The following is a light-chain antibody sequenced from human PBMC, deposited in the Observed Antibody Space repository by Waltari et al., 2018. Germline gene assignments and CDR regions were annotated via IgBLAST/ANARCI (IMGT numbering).Light chain of an antibody. CDR3: QQYGSSVLYT. J-gene: IGKJ2*01. V-gene: IGKV3-20*01. Sequence: VLTQSPGTLSLSPGERATLSCRASQSLTKRYLAWYQQKPGQAPRLLIYGASSRAACIPDRFSGSGFGTDFTLTISRLEPEDFAVYYCQQYGSSVLYTFGQGTKLEIK. CDR2: GAS. CDR1: QSLTKRY.